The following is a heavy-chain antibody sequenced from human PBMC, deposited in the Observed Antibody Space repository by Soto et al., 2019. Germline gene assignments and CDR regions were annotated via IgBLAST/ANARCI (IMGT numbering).Heavy chain of an antibody. V-gene: IGHV1-69*12. D-gene: IGHD4-17*01. CDR3: ARVLATVVTGWFDP. J-gene: IGHJ5*02. Sequence: QVQLVQSGAEVKKPGSSVKVSCKASGGTFSSYAISWVRQAPGQGLEWLGGIIPIFGTANYAQKFQGRGTVXAXEXXGTAYMELSSLRSEDTGVYYCARVLATVVTGWFDPWGQGTLVTVSS. CDR1: GGTFSSYA. CDR2: IIPIFGTA.